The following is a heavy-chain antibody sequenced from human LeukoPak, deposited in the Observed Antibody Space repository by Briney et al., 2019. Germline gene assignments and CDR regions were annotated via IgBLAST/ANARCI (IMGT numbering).Heavy chain of an antibody. D-gene: IGHD6-19*01. CDR3: ARVGQSSGWYKGNDDY. CDR1: GGSFSGYY. Sequence: PSETLSLTCAVYGGSFSGYYWSWIRQPPGKGLEWIGEINHSGSTNYNPSLKSRVTISVDTSKNQFSLKLSSVTAADTAVYYCARVGQSSGWYKGNDDYWGQGTLVTVSS. J-gene: IGHJ4*02. CDR2: INHSGST. V-gene: IGHV4-34*01.